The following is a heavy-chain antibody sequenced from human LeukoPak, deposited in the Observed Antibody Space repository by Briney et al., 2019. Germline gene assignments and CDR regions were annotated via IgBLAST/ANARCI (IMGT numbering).Heavy chain of an antibody. V-gene: IGHV4-59*01. D-gene: IGHD3-22*01. J-gene: IGHJ2*01. CDR2: IYYSGST. Sequence: SETLSLTCTVSGGSISSYYWSWIRQPPGKGLEWIGYIYYSGSTNYNPSLKSRVTISVDTSKNQFSLKLSSVTAADTAVYYCARDRSYYDSSGCYYSYWYFDLWGRGTLVTVSS. CDR3: ARDRSYYDSSGCYYSYWYFDL. CDR1: GGSISSYY.